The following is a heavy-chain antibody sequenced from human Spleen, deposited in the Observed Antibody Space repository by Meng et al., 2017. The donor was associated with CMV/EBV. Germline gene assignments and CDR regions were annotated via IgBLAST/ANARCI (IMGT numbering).Heavy chain of an antibody. CDR1: GFTFSSYA. CDR2: IKQDGSEK. J-gene: IGHJ4*02. CDR3: AKSRATPTAPSDY. V-gene: IGHV3-7*03. Sequence: GGSLRLSSAASGFTFSSYAMHWVRQAPGKGLEWGANIKQDGSEKYYVDSVKGRFTISRDNSKNTLYLQMNSLSAEDTAVYYCAKSRATPTAPSDYWGQGTLVTVSS.